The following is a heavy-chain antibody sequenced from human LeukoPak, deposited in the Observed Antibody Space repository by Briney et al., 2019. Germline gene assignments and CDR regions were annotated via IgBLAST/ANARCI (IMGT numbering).Heavy chain of an antibody. V-gene: IGHV3-48*04. J-gene: IGHJ1*01. CDR3: ARVEIAVAGPEH. CDR2: ISSSSSTI. Sequence: GGSLRLSCAASGFTFSSYSMNWVRQAPGKGLEWVSYISSSSSTIYYADSVKGRFTISRDNAKNTLYLQMNSLRAEDTAVYYCARVEIAVAGPEHWGQGTLVTVSS. D-gene: IGHD6-19*01. CDR1: GFTFSSYS.